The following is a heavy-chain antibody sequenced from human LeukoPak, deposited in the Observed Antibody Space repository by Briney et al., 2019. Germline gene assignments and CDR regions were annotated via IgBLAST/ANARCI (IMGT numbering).Heavy chain of an antibody. D-gene: IGHD3-3*01. CDR2: IIPIFGTA. CDR3: AREGYDFWSGYCDY. CDR1: GGTFSSYA. Sequence: SVKVSCKASGGTFSSYAISWVRQATGQGLEWMGRIIPIFGTANYAQKFQGRVTITTDESTSTAYMELSSLRSEDTAVYYCAREGYDFWSGYCDYWGQGTLVTVSS. J-gene: IGHJ4*02. V-gene: IGHV1-69*05.